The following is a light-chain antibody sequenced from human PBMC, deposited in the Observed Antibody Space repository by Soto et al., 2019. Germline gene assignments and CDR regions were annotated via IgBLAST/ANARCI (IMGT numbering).Light chain of an antibody. Sequence: DIQMTQSPSTLSASVGDRVTITCRASQSINTWLAWYQQKPGEAPKLLIYEGSTLERGVPSGFSGSGSGTEFTLPIGRLQPDDFATFYCQQYKTYSRTFGQGTRVEVK. V-gene: IGKV1-5*03. CDR1: QSINTW. CDR3: QQYKTYSRT. J-gene: IGKJ1*01. CDR2: EGS.